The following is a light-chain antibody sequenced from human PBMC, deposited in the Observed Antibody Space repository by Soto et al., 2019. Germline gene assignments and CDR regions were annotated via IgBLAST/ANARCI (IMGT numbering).Light chain of an antibody. CDR1: SSDVGGYNY. V-gene: IGLV2-14*01. J-gene: IGLJ7*01. Sequence: QSALTQPASVSGSPGQSITISCTGTSSDVGGYNYVSWYQQHPGKAPKLMIYDVSNRPSGVSNRFSGSKSGNTASLPISGLQAEEEAAYYCSSYTSSSTLAVFGAGTQLTVL. CDR2: DVS. CDR3: SSYTSSSTLAV.